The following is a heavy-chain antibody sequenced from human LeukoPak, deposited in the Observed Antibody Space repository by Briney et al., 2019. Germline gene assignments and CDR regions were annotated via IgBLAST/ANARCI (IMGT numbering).Heavy chain of an antibody. CDR2: IKQDGSQK. V-gene: IGHV3-7*01. Sequence: GGSLRLSCAASGFTFSTYWMTWVRQAPGKGLEWVANIKQDGSQKYYVDSVKGRFTISRDNAKNSPYLQVNSLRAEDTAIYYCTRDFSSGDWGQGTLVTVSS. J-gene: IGHJ4*02. D-gene: IGHD3-3*01. CDR1: GFTFSTYW. CDR3: TRDFSSGD.